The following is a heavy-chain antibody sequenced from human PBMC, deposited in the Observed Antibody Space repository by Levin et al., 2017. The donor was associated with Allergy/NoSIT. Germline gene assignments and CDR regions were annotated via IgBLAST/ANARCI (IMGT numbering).Heavy chain of an antibody. CDR3: AREDGLGKASFDY. D-gene: IGHD5-24*01. Sequence: GESLKISCAASGFTFSSYSMNWVRQAPGKGLEWVSSISSSSYIYYADSVKGRFTISRDNAKNSLYLQMNSLRAEDTAVYYCAREDGLGKASFDYWGQGTLVTVSS. CDR2: ISSSSYI. V-gene: IGHV3-21*01. J-gene: IGHJ4*02. CDR1: GFTFSSYS.